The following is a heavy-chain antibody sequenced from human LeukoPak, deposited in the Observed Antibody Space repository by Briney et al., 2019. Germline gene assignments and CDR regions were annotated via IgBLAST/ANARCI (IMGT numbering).Heavy chain of an antibody. CDR2: IYTSGST. CDR1: GDSFSYFY. D-gene: IGHD3-16*02. CDR3: ARVHRIMITFGGVIGRNWFDP. Sequence: SETLSLTCTVSGDSFSYFYWSWIRQPAGKGLEWIGRIYTSGSTNYNPSLKSRVTISVDTSKNQFSLKLSSVTAADTAVYYCARVHRIMITFGGVIGRNWFDPWGQGTLVTVSS. J-gene: IGHJ5*02. V-gene: IGHV4-4*07.